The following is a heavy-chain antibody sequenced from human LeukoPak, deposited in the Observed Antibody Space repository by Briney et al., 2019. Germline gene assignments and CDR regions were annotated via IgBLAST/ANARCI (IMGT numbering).Heavy chain of an antibody. CDR3: AKEPFPLHGYYTMLYFDY. Sequence: GGSLRLSCAASGFTFSGSAMSWVRQAPGKGLEWVSAISGNGAATFYADSVKGRFTISRDNSKNTLYLQMNSLKVEDTALYYCAKEPFPLHGYYTMLYFDYWGQGTLVTVSS. J-gene: IGHJ4*02. CDR2: ISGNGAAT. V-gene: IGHV3-23*01. D-gene: IGHD3-3*01. CDR1: GFTFSGSA.